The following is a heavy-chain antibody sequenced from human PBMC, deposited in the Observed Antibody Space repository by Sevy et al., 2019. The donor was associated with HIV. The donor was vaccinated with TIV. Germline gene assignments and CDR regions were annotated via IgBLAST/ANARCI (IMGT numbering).Heavy chain of an antibody. D-gene: IGHD3-10*01. V-gene: IGHV4-30-4*01. CDR2: IYYSGST. J-gene: IGHJ6*02. CDR1: GGSISSGDYY. CDR3: ANRDRHYYGSGSYYYGMDV. Sequence: TLSLTCTVSGGSISSGDYYWSWIRQPPGKGLEWIGYIYYSGSTYYNPSLKSRVTISVDTSKNQFSLKLSSVTAADTAVYYCANRDRHYYGSGSYYYGMDVWGQGTTVTVSS.